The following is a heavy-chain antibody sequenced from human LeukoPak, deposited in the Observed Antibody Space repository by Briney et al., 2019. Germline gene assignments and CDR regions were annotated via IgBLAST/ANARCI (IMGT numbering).Heavy chain of an antibody. CDR2: ISYDGSNK. V-gene: IGHV3-30-3*01. CDR3: ARRRIAAAGTLMDP. D-gene: IGHD6-13*01. J-gene: IGHJ5*02. Sequence: GRSLRLSCAASGFTFSSYAMHWVRQAPGKGLEWVAVISYDGSNKYYADSVKGRFTISRDNSKNTLYLQMNSLRAEDTGVYYCARRRIAAAGTLMDPWGQGTLVTVSS. CDR1: GFTFSSYA.